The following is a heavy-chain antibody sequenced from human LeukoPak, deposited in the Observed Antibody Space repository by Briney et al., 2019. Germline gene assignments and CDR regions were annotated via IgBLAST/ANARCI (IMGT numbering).Heavy chain of an antibody. J-gene: IGHJ4*02. V-gene: IGHV4-4*02. Sequence: SETLSLTCTVSGDSISSGNWWSWVRQPPGKGLEWIGEVHHIGSTNYNPSFKSRLTISADKSKNQFSLNLSSVTAADTAVYYCARGGTSVVTLSYWGQGTLVTVSS. D-gene: IGHD4-23*01. CDR3: ARGGTSVVTLSY. CDR2: VHHIGST. CDR1: GDSISSGNW.